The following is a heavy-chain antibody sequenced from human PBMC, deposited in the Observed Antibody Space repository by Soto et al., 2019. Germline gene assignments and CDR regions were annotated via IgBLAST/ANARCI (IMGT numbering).Heavy chain of an antibody. Sequence: QVQLVQSGAEVKKPGSSVRVSCKASGGTFSSYTISWVRQAPGQGLEWMGRIIPILGIANYAQKFQGRVTITADKSTITAYMELSSLRSEDTAVYYCARAGDIVVVPASLDYYYMDVWGKGTTVTVSS. J-gene: IGHJ6*03. CDR2: IIPILGIA. D-gene: IGHD2-2*01. CDR3: ARAGDIVVVPASLDYYYMDV. V-gene: IGHV1-69*02. CDR1: GGTFSSYT.